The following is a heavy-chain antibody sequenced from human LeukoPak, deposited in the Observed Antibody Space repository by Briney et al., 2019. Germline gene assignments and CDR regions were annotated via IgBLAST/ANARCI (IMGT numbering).Heavy chain of an antibody. CDR2: ISYDGSNK. J-gene: IGHJ4*02. CDR1: GFTFSSYA. D-gene: IGHD6-19*01. Sequence: GGSLRLSCAASGFTFSSYAMHWVRQAPGKGLEWVAVISYDGSNKYYADSVKGRFTISRDNSKNTLYLQMNSLRAEDTAVYYCARDHKSAVAGLDYWGQGTLVTVSS. V-gene: IGHV3-30-3*01. CDR3: ARDHKSAVAGLDY.